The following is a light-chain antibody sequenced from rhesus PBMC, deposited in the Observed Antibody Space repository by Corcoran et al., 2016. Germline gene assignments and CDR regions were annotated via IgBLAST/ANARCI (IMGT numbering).Light chain of an antibody. CDR3: QQYSSSPWT. CDR2: KTS. Sequence: DIQMTQSPSSLSASVGDTVTITCRASQRISHWLAWYQTKLGKAPKLLIYKTSTWQGGGPSRFSGIGSVTYFAFTISGLQSEEFATCCCQQYSSSPWTFGLGTKVEIK. CDR1: QRISHW. J-gene: IGKJ1*01. V-gene: IGKV1-22*01.